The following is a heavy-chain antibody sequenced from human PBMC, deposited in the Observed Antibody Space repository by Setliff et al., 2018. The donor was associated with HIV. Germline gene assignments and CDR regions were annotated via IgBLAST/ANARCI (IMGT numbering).Heavy chain of an antibody. J-gene: IGHJ6*02. Sequence: PSETLSLTCSVSGASLQSYYWSWIRQPAGKGLQWIGRIYYVGWSKYNPSLEDRVTMSVDTSNNQFSLSLRSVTAADTAIYYCARKLRPGHGVDVWGQGTTVTVSS. V-gene: IGHV4-4*07. CDR2: IYYVGWS. CDR1: GASLQSYY. CDR3: ARKLRPGHGVDV. D-gene: IGHD3-10*01.